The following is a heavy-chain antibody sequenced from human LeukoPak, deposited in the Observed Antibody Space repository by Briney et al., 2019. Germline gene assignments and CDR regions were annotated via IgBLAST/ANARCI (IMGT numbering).Heavy chain of an antibody. Sequence: GGSLRLSCAASGFTFSNYGMHWVRQAPGKGLEWVAVIYSGGSTYYGDSVKGRFTISRDNSKNTLYLQMNSLRVEDTAVYYCARHDWFDPWGQGTLVTVCS. CDR2: IYSGGST. V-gene: IGHV3-66*04. CDR1: GFTFSNYG. J-gene: IGHJ5*02. CDR3: ARHDWFDP.